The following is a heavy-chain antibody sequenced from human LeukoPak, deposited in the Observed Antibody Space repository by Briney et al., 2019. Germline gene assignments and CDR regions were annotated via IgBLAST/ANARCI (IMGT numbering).Heavy chain of an antibody. CDR1: GFTFRTYA. D-gene: IGHD6-13*01. J-gene: IGHJ4*02. Sequence: GGSLRLSCAASGFTFRTYAMSWVRQAPGKGLEWVSGISDSGDGTYYAESVKGRFTISRDNSKNTVFLQMNSLRADGTAKYYCAKDKAPGSWHTPSDFWGQGTLVTVSS. CDR3: AKDKAPGSWHTPSDF. CDR2: ISDSGDGT. V-gene: IGHV3-23*01.